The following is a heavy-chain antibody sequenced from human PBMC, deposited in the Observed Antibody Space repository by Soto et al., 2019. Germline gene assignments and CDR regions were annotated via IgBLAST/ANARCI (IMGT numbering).Heavy chain of an antibody. V-gene: IGHV3-74*01. Sequence: EVQLVESGGGLVQPGGSLRLSCAASGFTFSNYWMYWVRQAPGEGLVWVSRINSDGSVSSYADSVKGRLTISRDNVKNTLYLQMDSLRAEDTAVYYCARGDCVGGTCYSLAGSFYYYMDVWGKGTTVPSS. J-gene: IGHJ6*03. CDR3: ARGDCVGGTCYSLAGSFYYYMDV. CDR2: INSDGSVS. CDR1: GFTFSNYW. D-gene: IGHD2-15*01.